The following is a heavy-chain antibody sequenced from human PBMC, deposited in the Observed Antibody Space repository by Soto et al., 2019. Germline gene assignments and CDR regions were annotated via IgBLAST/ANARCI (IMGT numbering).Heavy chain of an antibody. CDR2: IYYSGST. Sequence: TSETLSLTCTVSGGSISSGDYYWSWIRQPPGKGLEWIGYIYYSGSTYYNPSLKSRVTISVDTSKNQFSLKLSSVTAADTAVYYCARDGGTYYYDSSGPTYAFDIWGQGTLVTV. J-gene: IGHJ3*02. V-gene: IGHV4-30-4*01. D-gene: IGHD3-22*01. CDR3: ARDGGTYYYDSSGPTYAFDI. CDR1: GGSISSGDYY.